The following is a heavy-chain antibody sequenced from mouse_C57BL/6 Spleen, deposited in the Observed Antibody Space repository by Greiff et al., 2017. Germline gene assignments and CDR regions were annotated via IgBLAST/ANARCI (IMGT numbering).Heavy chain of an antibody. D-gene: IGHD1-1*01. CDR1: GYTFTDYE. J-gene: IGHJ1*03. V-gene: IGHV1-15*01. Sequence: VQLVESGAELVRPGASVTLSCKASGYTFTDYEMHWVKQTPVTGLEWLGAIDPETGGSAYTQKFKGKAILTADKSSSTAYMELRSLTSEDSAVYYCTRGGTVGPDWYFDVWGTGTTVTVSS. CDR3: TRGGTVGPDWYFDV. CDR2: IDPETGGS.